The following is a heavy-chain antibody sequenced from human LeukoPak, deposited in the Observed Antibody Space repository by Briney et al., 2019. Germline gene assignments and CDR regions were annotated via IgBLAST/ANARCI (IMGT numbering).Heavy chain of an antibody. D-gene: IGHD3-22*01. CDR1: GGSISSSSYY. V-gene: IGHV4-39*07. CDR3: ARLRYYYDSSGYPDLDAFDI. CDR2: IFYRGST. Sequence: PSETLSLTCTLSGGSISSSSYYWGWIRHPPGKGLEWIGCIFYRGSTYYNPSLKSRVTISVDTSKNQFSLKLSSVTAADTAVYYCARLRYYYDSSGYPDLDAFDIWGQGTMVTVSS. J-gene: IGHJ3*02.